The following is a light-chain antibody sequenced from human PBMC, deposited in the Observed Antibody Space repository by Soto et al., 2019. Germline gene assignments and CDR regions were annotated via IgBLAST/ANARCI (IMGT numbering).Light chain of an antibody. J-gene: IGKJ1*01. CDR3: QQSNGYSTWS. V-gene: IGKV1-5*03. CDR1: QTISSW. CDR2: KAS. Sequence: DIQMTQSPSTLSGSVGDRVTITCRASQTISSWLAWYQQKPGKAPKLLIYKASTLKSGVPSRFSGSGAGTEFTLTISSLQPDDFATYYCQQSNGYSTWSFGQGTKGDIK.